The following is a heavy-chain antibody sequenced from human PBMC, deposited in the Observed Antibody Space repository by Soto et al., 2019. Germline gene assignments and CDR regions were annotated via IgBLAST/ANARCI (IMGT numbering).Heavy chain of an antibody. CDR2: IYSGGST. D-gene: IGHD3-10*01. CDR3: ARDGRDPYPSGAHMYYFDY. V-gene: IGHV3-66*01. J-gene: IGHJ4*02. Sequence: GGSLRLSCAASGFTVSSNYMSWVRQAPGKGLEWVSVIYSGGSTYYADSVKGRFTISRDNSKNTLYLQMNSLRAEDTAVYYCARDGRDPYPSGAHMYYFDYWGQGTLVTVSS. CDR1: GFTVSSNY.